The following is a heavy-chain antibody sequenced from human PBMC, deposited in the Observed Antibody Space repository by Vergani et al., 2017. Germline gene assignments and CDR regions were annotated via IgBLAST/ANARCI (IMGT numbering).Heavy chain of an antibody. V-gene: IGHV3-23*01. D-gene: IGHD5-12*01. CDR1: GFTFNHYA. CDR3: AKAKPRNSXYDYLYYYHAMDV. J-gene: IGHJ6*02. Sequence: EVQLLESGGDLVQPGGSLRLSCAASGFTFNHYAMNWVRPAPGQGLEWVSGISGSGGSTYYAGSVKGRFTISRDSSKNTLYLQMNSLSAGDTAVYYCAKAKPRNSXYDYLYYYHAMDVWGQGTTVTVSS. CDR2: ISGSGGST.